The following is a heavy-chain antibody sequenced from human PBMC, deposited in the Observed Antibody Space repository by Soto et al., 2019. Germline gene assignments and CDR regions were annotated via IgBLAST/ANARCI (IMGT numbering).Heavy chain of an antibody. CDR3: AAVGTFLGVVSSFDY. V-gene: IGHV4-59*01. D-gene: IGHD3-3*01. J-gene: IGHJ4*02. CDR2: IYYIGIT. Sequence: SETLSLTXTVSGASISNYYWGWIRQPPGKGLEYIGYIYYIGITNYNPSLKSRVTISADTSKNQFSLKMTSVTAADTAVYYCAAVGTFLGVVSSFDYWGQGILVTVSS. CDR1: GASISNYY.